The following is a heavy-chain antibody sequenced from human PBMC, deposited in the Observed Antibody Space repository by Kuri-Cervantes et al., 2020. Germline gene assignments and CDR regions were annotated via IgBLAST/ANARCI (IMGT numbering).Heavy chain of an antibody. CDR2: IYYSGST. Sequence: GSLRLSCTVSGGSISSSSYYWGWIRQPPGKGLEWIGSIYYSGSTYYNPSLKSRVTISVDTSKNQFSLKLSSVTAADTAVYYCARADGGRGGYYFDYWGQGTLVTVSS. CDR3: ARADGGRGGYYFDY. D-gene: IGHD3-10*01. CDR1: GGSISSSSYY. V-gene: IGHV4-39*07. J-gene: IGHJ4*02.